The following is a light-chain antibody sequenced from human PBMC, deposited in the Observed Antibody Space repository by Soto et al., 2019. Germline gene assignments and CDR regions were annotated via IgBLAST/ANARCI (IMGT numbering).Light chain of an antibody. V-gene: IGLV1-44*01. CDR2: NNN. CDR1: SSNIGSHV. CDR3: AVWDDSLDGWV. J-gene: IGLJ3*02. Sequence: QAVVTQSPSASGTPGQRVTISCSGSSSNIGSHVVYWYQQLAGTAPKLLMYNNNQRPSGVPDRFSGSKSGTSASLAISGLQSEDEADYYCAVWDDSLDGWVFGGGTKLTVL.